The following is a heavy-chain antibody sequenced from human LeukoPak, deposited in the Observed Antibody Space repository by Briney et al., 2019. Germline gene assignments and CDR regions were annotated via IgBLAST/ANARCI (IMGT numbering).Heavy chain of an antibody. Sequence: GGSLRLSCAASGFTFSSYAMNWVRQAPGKGLEWVSAISGSGSGTYSADSVKGRFTISRDNSKNTLFLQMNSLRAEDTAVYYCAESGSSSWREFEYWGQGTLVTVSS. CDR2: ISGSGSGT. D-gene: IGHD6-13*01. V-gene: IGHV3-23*01. J-gene: IGHJ4*02. CDR1: GFTFSSYA. CDR3: AESGSSSWREFEY.